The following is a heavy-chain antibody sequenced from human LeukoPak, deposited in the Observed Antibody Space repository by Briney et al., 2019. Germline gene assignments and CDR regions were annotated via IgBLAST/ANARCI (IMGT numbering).Heavy chain of an antibody. J-gene: IGHJ4*02. CDR3: ARGAHTFDY. CDR1: GFTFSSSW. V-gene: IGHV3-7*01. CDR2: IKQDGSEK. Sequence: GGSLRLSCAASGFTFSSSWMSWVRLAPGKGLEWLANIKQDGSEKYYVDSVKGRFTISRDNAKNSLYLQMNSLRAEDTAVYYCARGAHTFDYWGQGTLVTVSS.